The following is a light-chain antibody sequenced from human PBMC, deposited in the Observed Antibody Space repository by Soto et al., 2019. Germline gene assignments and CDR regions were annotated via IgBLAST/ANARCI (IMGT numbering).Light chain of an antibody. CDR3: SSYAGSRYV. Sequence: QSVLTQPASVSGSPGQSITISYTGTSSDVAGYNSVSWYQQHPGKAPKLMIYEVSNGPSGVCDRFSGSKSGNTASLTVSGLQAEDEADYYCSSYAGSRYVFGTGTKLTVL. CDR1: SSDVAGYNS. V-gene: IGLV2-14*01. J-gene: IGLJ1*01. CDR2: EVS.